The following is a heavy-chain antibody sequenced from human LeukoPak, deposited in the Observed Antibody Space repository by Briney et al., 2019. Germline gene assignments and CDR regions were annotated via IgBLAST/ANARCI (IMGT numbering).Heavy chain of an antibody. D-gene: IGHD2-15*01. CDR3: ARDPLLGYCSGGSCYAIDY. Sequence: SVKVSCKASGGTLSSYAISWVRQAPGQGLEWMGRIIPIFGTANYAQKFQGRVTITTDESTSTAYMELSSLRSEDTAVYYCARDPLLGYCSGGSCYAIDYWGQGTLVTVSS. J-gene: IGHJ4*02. V-gene: IGHV1-69*05. CDR2: IIPIFGTA. CDR1: GGTLSSYA.